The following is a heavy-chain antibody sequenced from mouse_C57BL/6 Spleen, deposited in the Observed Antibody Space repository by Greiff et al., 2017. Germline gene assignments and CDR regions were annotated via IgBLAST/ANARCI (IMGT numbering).Heavy chain of an antibody. J-gene: IGHJ4*01. CDR1: GYTFTDYY. CDR3: ARRGYDYDAMDY. Sequence: QVQLQQSGAELVRPGASVKLSCKASGYTFTDYYINWVKQRPGQGLEWIARIYPGSGNTYYNEKFKGKATLTAEKSSSTAYMQLSSLTSEDSAVYFCARRGYDYDAMDYWGQGTSVTVSS. CDR2: IYPGSGNT. V-gene: IGHV1-76*01.